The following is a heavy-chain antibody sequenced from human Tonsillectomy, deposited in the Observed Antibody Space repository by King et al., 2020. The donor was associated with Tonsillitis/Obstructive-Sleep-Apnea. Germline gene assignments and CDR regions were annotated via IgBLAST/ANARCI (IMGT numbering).Heavy chain of an antibody. Sequence: QLVQSGGDLVKPGGSLRLSCAASGFTFSNAWMSWVRQAPGKGLEWVGRIKSKTDGGTTDYAAPVKERFTISTDDSKTTLYLQMNSLKTEDTAVYYCTSCTYYDFWSGYSHYYYMDVWGKGTTVTVSS. V-gene: IGHV3-15*05. CDR2: IKSKTDGGTT. CDR1: GFTFSNAW. CDR3: TSCTYYDFWSGYSHYYYMDV. J-gene: IGHJ6*03. D-gene: IGHD3-3*01.